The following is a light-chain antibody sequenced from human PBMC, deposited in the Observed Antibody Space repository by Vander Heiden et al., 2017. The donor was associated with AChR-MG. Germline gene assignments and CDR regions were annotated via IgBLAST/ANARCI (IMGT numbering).Light chain of an antibody. J-gene: IGKJ4*01. CDR3: QQYDTYPLT. CDR1: QSINSW. CDR2: KAS. V-gene: IGKV1-5*03. Sequence: DIQMTQSPSTLSASAGDRVTITCRASQSINSWLAWYQQKPGKAPKLLIYKASNLESGVPSRFSGSGSGTEFTLTISSLQPDDFATFYCQQYDTYPLTFGGGTKVEI.